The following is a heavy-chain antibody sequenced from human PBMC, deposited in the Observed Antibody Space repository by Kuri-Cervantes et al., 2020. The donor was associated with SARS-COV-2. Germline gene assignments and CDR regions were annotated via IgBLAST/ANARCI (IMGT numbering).Heavy chain of an antibody. CDR1: GFTFSNAW. V-gene: IGHV3-15*01. CDR3: TTDTTRYCSSTSCSRGGYYYYMDV. CDR2: IKSKTDGGTT. J-gene: IGHJ6*03. Sequence: GGSLRLSCAASGFTFSNAWMSWVRQAPGKGLEWVGRIKSKTDGGTTDYAAPVKGRFTISRDDSKNTLYLQMNSLKTEDTAVYYCTTDTTRYCSSTSCSRGGYYYYMDVWGKGTTVT. D-gene: IGHD2-2*01.